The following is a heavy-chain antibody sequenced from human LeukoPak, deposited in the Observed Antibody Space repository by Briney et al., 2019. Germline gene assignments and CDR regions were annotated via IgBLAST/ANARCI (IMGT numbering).Heavy chain of an antibody. D-gene: IGHD3-22*01. CDR1: GFTFSSYA. V-gene: IGHV3-33*01. J-gene: IGHJ4*02. CDR3: ARVAMSDSSGYCDY. Sequence: GGSLRLSCAASGFTFSSYAMHWVRQAPGKGLEWVAVIWYDGSNKNYAGSVKGRFTISRDNSKNTLYLQMNSLRAEDTAVYYCARVAMSDSSGYCDYWGQGTKVTVSS. CDR2: IWYDGSNK.